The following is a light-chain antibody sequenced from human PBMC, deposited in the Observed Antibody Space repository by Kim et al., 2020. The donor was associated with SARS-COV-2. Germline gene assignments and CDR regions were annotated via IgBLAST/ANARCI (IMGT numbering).Light chain of an antibody. V-gene: IGLV3-19*01. Sequence: AVGQKVRITRQGDSRRSCYAGWYQQKQGQAPVLVINHKNNRPSGSTDGLSGATSGNTASLTTSGAQAEDEADYYCTSPDSSGSKVVFGGGTQLTVL. CDR3: TSPDSSGSKVV. CDR2: HKN. CDR1: SRRSCY. J-gene: IGLJ3*02.